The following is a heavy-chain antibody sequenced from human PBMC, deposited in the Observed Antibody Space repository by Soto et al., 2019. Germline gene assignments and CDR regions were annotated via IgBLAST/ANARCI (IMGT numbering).Heavy chain of an antibody. V-gene: IGHV3-53*04. D-gene: IGHD4-17*01. CDR1: GLTVSSNY. Sequence: EVQLVESGGGLVQPGGSLRLSCAVSGLTVSSNYMSWVRQAPGEGLEWVSVIYSGGNTFYADSVKGRFTISRDSSKNTLYLQMNSLRPEDTAIYYCTRGPYGTGGDYYYGMDVWGQGTTVTVSS. CDR3: TRGPYGTGGDYYYGMDV. CDR2: IYSGGNT. J-gene: IGHJ6*02.